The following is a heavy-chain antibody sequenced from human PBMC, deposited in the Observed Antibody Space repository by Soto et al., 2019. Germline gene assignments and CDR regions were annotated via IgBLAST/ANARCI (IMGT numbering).Heavy chain of an antibody. CDR1: GGSISSYY. V-gene: IGHV4-59*01. CDR3: TGGGDPYKTGH. Sequence: SETLSLTCTVSGGSISSYYWSWIRQPPGKGLEWIGFIHYSGSTNYNPSLKGRVTMSVDTSKNQFSLKLTSVNTADTAIYYCTGGGDPYKTGHGGEGPLVTV. J-gene: IGHJ4*02. D-gene: IGHD2-21*01. CDR2: IHYSGST.